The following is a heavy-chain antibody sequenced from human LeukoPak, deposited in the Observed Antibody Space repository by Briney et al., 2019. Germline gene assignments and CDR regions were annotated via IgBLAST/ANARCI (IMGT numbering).Heavy chain of an antibody. CDR3: ARENGTSTTFHY. Sequence: GGSLRLSCAASGFTFSDYYMNWIRQVPGKGLEWVSYISSTSSYTNYADSVKGRFTISRDNAKNSLYLQLNSLRAEDTAVYYCARENGTSTTFHYWGQGTLVTVSS. J-gene: IGHJ4*02. CDR2: ISSTSSYT. D-gene: IGHD2-2*01. V-gene: IGHV3-11*05. CDR1: GFTFSDYY.